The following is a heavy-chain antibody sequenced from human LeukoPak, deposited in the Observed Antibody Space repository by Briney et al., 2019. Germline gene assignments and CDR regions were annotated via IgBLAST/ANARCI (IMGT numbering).Heavy chain of an antibody. J-gene: IGHJ4*02. CDR2: IYYSGST. V-gene: IGHV4-59*01. CDR1: GGSISGYY. Sequence: PSETLSLTCTVSGGSISGYYWTWIRQPPGKGLEWIGYIYYSGSTNYNPSLKSRVTISVGTSKNQFSLKLTSVTAADTAVYYCARVSSGTLLDYWGQGTLVTVSS. CDR3: ARVSSGTLLDY.